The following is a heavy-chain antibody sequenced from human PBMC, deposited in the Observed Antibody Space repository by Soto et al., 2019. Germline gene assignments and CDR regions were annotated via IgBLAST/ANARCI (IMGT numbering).Heavy chain of an antibody. CDR1: GGSISSYY. V-gene: IGHV4-59*01. Sequence: SETLSLTCTVSGGSISSYYWSWIRQPPGKGLEWIGYIYYSGSTNYNPSLKSRVTISVDTSKNQFSLKLSSVTAADTAVYYCARGKVNTPNWFDPWGQGTLVTVSS. CDR2: IYYSGST. J-gene: IGHJ5*02. CDR3: ARGKVNTPNWFDP.